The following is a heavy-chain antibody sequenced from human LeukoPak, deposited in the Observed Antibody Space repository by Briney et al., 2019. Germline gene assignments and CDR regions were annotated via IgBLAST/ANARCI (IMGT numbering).Heavy chain of an antibody. D-gene: IGHD6-6*01. CDR1: GDSISNTRYH. J-gene: IGHJ4*02. Sequence: PSETLSLTRTVSGDSISNTRYHWGWIRQPPGKGLEWIGSIYYSGATYYNPSLKSRVTMSVDTSRNHFSLKLSSVTAADTAVYHCAREIVSSVESWGQGSLVTVSS. V-gene: IGHV4-39*02. CDR2: IYYSGAT. CDR3: AREIVSSVES.